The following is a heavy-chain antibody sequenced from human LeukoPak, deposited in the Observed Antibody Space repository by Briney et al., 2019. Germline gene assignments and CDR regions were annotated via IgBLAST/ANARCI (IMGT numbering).Heavy chain of an antibody. Sequence: GGSLRLSCAASGFTFSSYWMSWVRQAPGKGLKWVANIKQDGSEKYYVDSVKGRFTISRDNAKNSLYLQMNSLRAEDTAVYYCARDQMATTPTYYYYYMDVWGKGTTVTVSS. J-gene: IGHJ6*03. CDR1: GFTFSSYW. CDR3: ARDQMATTPTYYYYYMDV. V-gene: IGHV3-7*01. CDR2: IKQDGSEK. D-gene: IGHD5-24*01.